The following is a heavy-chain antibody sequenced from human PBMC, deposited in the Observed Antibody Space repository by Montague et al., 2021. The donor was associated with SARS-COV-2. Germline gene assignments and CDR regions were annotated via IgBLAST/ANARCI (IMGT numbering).Heavy chain of an antibody. CDR1: GGSASSGSYY. CDR2: IYYSGST. Sequence: SETLSLTCTVSGGSASSGSYYWSWIRQPPGKGLEWIGYIYYSGSTNYNPSLKSRVTISVDTSKNQFSLKLSSVTAADTAVYYCARDPWHITIFGVVTRYGMDVWGQGTTVTVSS. J-gene: IGHJ6*02. CDR3: ARDPWHITIFGVVTRYGMDV. V-gene: IGHV4-61*01. D-gene: IGHD3-3*01.